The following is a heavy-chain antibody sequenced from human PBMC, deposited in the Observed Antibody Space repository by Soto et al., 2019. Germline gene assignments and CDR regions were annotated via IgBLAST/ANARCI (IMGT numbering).Heavy chain of an antibody. CDR3: AKSWDIVVEEDDY. CDR2: ISGSGGST. Sequence: EVQVLESGGGVVQPGGSLRLSCAASGFTFSSYAMSWVRQAPGKGLEWVSAISGSGGSTYYADSVKGRFTISRDNSKNTLYLQMNSLRAEDTAVYYCAKSWDIVVEEDDYWGQGTLVTVSS. CDR1: GFTFSSYA. J-gene: IGHJ4*02. V-gene: IGHV3-23*01. D-gene: IGHD2-15*01.